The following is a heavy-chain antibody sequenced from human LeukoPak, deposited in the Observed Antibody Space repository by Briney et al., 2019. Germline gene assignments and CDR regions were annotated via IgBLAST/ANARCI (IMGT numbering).Heavy chain of an antibody. J-gene: IGHJ4*02. D-gene: IGHD3-16*02. CDR1: GGSISSYY. V-gene: IGHV4-4*07. CDR3: ARAPYDYVWGSYRQGSYFDY. CDR2: IYTSGSA. Sequence: SETLSLTCTVSGGSISSYYWSWIRQPAGKGLEWIGRIYTSGSANYNPSLKSRVTMSVDTSKNQFSLKLSSVTAADTAVYYCARAPYDYVWGSYRQGSYFDYWGQGTLVTVSS.